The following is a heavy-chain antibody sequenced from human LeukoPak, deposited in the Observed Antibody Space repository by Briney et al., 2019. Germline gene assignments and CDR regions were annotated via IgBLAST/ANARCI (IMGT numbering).Heavy chain of an antibody. CDR1: GGSISSYY. J-gene: IGHJ5*02. CDR3: ARNYCTNGVCYFNWFDP. CDR2: IYYSGST. D-gene: IGHD2-8*01. Sequence: SETLSLTCTVSGGSISSYYWSWIRQPPGKGLEWIGYIYYSGSTNYNPSLKSRVTISVDTSKNQFSLKLSSVTAADTAVYYCARNYCTNGVCYFNWFDPWGQGTLVTVSS. V-gene: IGHV4-59*01.